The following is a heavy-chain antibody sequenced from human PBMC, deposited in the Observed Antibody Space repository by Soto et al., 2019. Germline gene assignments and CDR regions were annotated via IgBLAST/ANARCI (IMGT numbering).Heavy chain of an antibody. J-gene: IGHJ6*02. Sequence: GESLKISCKGSGYSLTIYWIGWVRQMPGKGLEWMGIIYPGDSDTRYSPSFQGQVTISADKSIGTAYLELTGLKSDDTAIYYCARDQQKYNPSFYHYYAMDLWGQGTTVTVSS. CDR2: IYPGDSDT. D-gene: IGHD1-20*01. CDR3: ARDQQKYNPSFYHYYAMDL. V-gene: IGHV5-51*01. CDR1: GYSLTIYW.